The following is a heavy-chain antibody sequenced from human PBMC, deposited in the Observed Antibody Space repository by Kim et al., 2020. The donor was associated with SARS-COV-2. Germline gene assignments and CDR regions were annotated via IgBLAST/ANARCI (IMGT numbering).Heavy chain of an antibody. J-gene: IGHJ4*02. CDR3: ARDHPYDFWSGYYWDY. D-gene: IGHD3-3*01. CDR1: GGSISSYY. V-gene: IGHV4-59*01. CDR2: IYYSGST. Sequence: SETLSLTCTVSGGSISSYYWSWIRQPPGKGLEWIGYIYYSGSTNYNPSLKSRVTISVDTSKNQFSLKLSSVTAADTAVYYCARDHPYDFWSGYYWDYWGQGTLVTVSS.